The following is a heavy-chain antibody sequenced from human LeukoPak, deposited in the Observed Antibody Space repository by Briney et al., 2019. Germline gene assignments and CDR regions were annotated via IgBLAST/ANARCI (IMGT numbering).Heavy chain of an antibody. D-gene: IGHD2-21*02. V-gene: IGHV3-21*01. Sequence: PGGSLRLSCAASGFNFNIYGMNWVRQAPGRGVEWVSSISSESTNIYYTDSVKGRFTIARDNAKNSLYLQMNSLIPEDTAVYYCSRDGSGSGDVWGQGTLVTVSS. CDR3: SRDGSGSGDV. J-gene: IGHJ4*02. CDR1: GFNFNIYG. CDR2: ISSESTNI.